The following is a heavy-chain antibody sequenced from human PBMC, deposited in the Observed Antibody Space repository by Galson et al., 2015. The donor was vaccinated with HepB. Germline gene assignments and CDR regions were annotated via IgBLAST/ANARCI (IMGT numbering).Heavy chain of an antibody. CDR2: IIPIFGTA. J-gene: IGHJ4*02. CDR3: AREGHPFGVVIRSFDY. D-gene: IGHD3-3*01. Sequence: SVKVSCKASGGTFSSYAISWVRQAPGQGLEWMGGIIPIFGTANYAQKFQGRVTITADESTSTAYMELSSLRSEDTAVYYCAREGHPFGVVIRSFDYWGQGTLVTVSS. CDR1: GGTFSSYA. V-gene: IGHV1-69*13.